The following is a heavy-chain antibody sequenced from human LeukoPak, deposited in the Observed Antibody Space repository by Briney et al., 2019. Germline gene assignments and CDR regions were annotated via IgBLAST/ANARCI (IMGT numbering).Heavy chain of an antibody. V-gene: IGHV3-74*01. CDR1: GFTFSTYW. D-gene: IGHD3-22*01. Sequence: PGGSLRLSCATSGFTFSTYWMHWVRQAPGKGLVWVSRINSDGSSTGYADSVKGRFTISRDNAKNTLYLQMNSLRVDDTAVYYCARDKYSSGYLPGYWGQGTLVTVSS. CDR2: INSDGSST. J-gene: IGHJ4*02. CDR3: ARDKYSSGYLPGY.